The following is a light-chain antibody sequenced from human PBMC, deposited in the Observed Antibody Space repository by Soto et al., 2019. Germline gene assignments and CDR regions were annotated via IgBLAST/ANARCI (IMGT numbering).Light chain of an antibody. Sequence: EKVLSRSPGTLYLYPGERATLSCRASQSVSSSYLAWYQQKPGQAPRLLIYGASSRATGIPDRFSGSGSGTDFTLTISRLEPEDFAVYYCQQYGSSPLTFGGGTKVDSK. CDR2: GAS. CDR1: QSVSSSY. V-gene: IGKV3-20*01. J-gene: IGKJ4*01. CDR3: QQYGSSPLT.